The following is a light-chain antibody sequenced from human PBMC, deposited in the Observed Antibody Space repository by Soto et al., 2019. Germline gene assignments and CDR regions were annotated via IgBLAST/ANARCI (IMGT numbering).Light chain of an antibody. CDR1: SSDVGGYTY. J-gene: IGLJ1*01. Sequence: QSVLTQPASVSGSPGQSITISCTGTSSDVGGYTYVSWYQQRPGKAPKLIIYEVTKRPSGVPDRFSGSKSGNTASLTVSGLQAEDEADYYCNSYAGSNNFLFVFGSGTKLTVL. CDR2: EVT. V-gene: IGLV2-8*01. CDR3: NSYAGSNNFLFV.